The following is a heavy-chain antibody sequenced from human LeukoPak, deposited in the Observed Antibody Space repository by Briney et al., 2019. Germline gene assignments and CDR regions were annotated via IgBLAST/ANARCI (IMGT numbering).Heavy chain of an antibody. V-gene: IGHV3-23*01. D-gene: IGHD6-19*01. CDR3: GNHRGGWFMDY. J-gene: IGHJ4*02. CDR1: GFTFSSYD. CDR2: ISGSGGTI. Sequence: GGSLRLSCVVSGFTFSSYDMSWVRQAPGKGLEWVSGISGSGGTIYYADSVKGRFTISRDNSKTTLYLQMNNLRAEDTAVYYCGNHRGGWFMDYWGQGTLVTVSS.